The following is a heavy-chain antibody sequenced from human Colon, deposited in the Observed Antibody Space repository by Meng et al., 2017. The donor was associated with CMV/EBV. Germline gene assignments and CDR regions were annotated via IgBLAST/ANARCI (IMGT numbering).Heavy chain of an antibody. CDR2: ISFDGRST. CDR1: GFTFSNSA. V-gene: IGHV3-30*04. D-gene: IGHD4-17*01. J-gene: IGHJ4*02. Sequence: GESRKISGAASGFTFSNSALHWVRQAPGKGLEWVALISFDGRSTYYADSVKGRFTVSRDNSKNRLFLQMNSLRLEDTAVYYCARVGDYPGGYFDYWGQGTLVTVSS. CDR3: ARVGDYPGGYFDY.